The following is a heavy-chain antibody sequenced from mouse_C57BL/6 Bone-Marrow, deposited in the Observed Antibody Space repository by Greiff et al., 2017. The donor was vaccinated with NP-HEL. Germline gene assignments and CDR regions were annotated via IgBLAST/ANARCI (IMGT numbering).Heavy chain of an antibody. V-gene: IGHV1-81*01. D-gene: IGHD2-5*01. CDR2: ISPRSGNT. CDR1: GYTFTSYG. Sequence: QVQLQQSGAELARPGASVKLSCKASGYTFTSYGISWVKQRTGQGLEWIGEISPRSGNTYYNEKFKGKATLTADKSSSTAYMELRSLTSEDSAVYFCARSYYSNYVTQYYYAMDYWGQGTSVTVSS. CDR3: ARSYYSNYVTQYYYAMDY. J-gene: IGHJ4*01.